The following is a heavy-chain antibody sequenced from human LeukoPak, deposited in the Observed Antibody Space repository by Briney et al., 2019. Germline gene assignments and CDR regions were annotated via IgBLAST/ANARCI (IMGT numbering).Heavy chain of an antibody. V-gene: IGHV4-39*01. CDR1: GGSISSSSYY. CDR2: IYYSGST. D-gene: IGHD1-26*01. Sequence: PSETLSLTCTVSGGSISSSSYYWGWIRQPPGKGLEWIGSIYYSGSTYYNPSLKSRVTISVDTSKNQFSLKLSSVTAADTAVYYCARPTYSGSYYYWGQGTLVTVSS. J-gene: IGHJ4*02. CDR3: ARPTYSGSYYY.